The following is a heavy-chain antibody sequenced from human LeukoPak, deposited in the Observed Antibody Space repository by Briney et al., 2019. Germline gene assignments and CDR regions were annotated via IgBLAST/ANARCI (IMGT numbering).Heavy chain of an antibody. V-gene: IGHV3-11*01. D-gene: IGHD5-18*01. CDR1: GFTFSDYY. J-gene: IGHJ4*02. CDR3: ANAVDTAMVFDY. Sequence: GGSLRLSCAASGFTFSDYYMSWIRQAPGKGLEWVSYISSSGSTIYYADSVKGRFTISRDNSKNTLYLQMNSLRAEDTAVYYCANAVDTAMVFDYWGQGTLVTVSS. CDR2: ISSSGSTI.